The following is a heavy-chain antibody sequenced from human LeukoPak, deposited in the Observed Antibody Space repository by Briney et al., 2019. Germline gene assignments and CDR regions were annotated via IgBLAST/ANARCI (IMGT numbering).Heavy chain of an antibody. CDR3: ARTRSGRTLDY. CDR2: IYSGDRT. D-gene: IGHD1-26*01. CDR1: GFTVRTNY. V-gene: IGHV3-66*01. Sequence: PGGSLRLSCSVSGFTVRTNYMSWVRQIPGKGLEWVSGIYSGDRTFYADTVKDRFSISRDNSNNTLYLQMSSLRAEDTALYYCARTRSGRTLDYWGQGILVTVSS. J-gene: IGHJ4*02.